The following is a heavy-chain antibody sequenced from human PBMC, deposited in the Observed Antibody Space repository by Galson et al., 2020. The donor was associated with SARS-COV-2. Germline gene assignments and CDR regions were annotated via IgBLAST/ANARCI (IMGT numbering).Heavy chain of an antibody. V-gene: IGHV4-34*01. D-gene: IGHD1-26*01. CDR3: RAVLDAFDI. Sequence: SETLSLTCAIYGGSIGTYYWDWIRQPPGKGLEWIGDITPSGSTNYNPSLKSRVTVSVDTSKNQFSLNLSSVTAADTAMYYCRAVLDAFDIWGQGTMVAVSS. CDR1: GGSIGTYY. J-gene: IGHJ3*02. CDR2: ITPSGST.